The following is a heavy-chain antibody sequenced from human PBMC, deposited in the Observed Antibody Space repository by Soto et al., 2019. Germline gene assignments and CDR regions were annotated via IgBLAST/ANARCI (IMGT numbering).Heavy chain of an antibody. V-gene: IGHV3-23*01. J-gene: IGHJ3*02. CDR1: GFTIGSYA. CDR3: AKDLESSGYYLGVFDI. D-gene: IGHD3-22*01. CDR2: ISASGGST. Sequence: PGGSLRLSCAASGFTIGSYAMTWVRQAPGKGLEWVSIISASGGSTYYADSVKGRFTISRDNSKNTLYLQMNRLRVEDTAVYYCAKDLESSGYYLGVFDIWGRGTKVTVS.